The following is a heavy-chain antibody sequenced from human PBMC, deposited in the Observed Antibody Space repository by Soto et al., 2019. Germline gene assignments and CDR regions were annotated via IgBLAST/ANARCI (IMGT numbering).Heavy chain of an antibody. CDR2: IKTNGEGGTT. D-gene: IGHD2-15*01. CDR3: TSGSVEGV. V-gene: IGHV3-15*07. Sequence: EAQLVESGGGLVKPGGSLRLSCAASGFTISNAWMNWVRQAPGKGLEWVGRIKTNGEGGTTDYAAPVKGRFVISRDDSKNTLYLQMNSLRPDDTVVYYCTSGSVEGVWGQGTTVTVSS. CDR1: GFTISNAW. J-gene: IGHJ6*02.